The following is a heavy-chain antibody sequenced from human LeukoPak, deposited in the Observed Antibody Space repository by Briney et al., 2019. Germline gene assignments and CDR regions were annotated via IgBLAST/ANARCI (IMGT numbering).Heavy chain of an antibody. CDR2: ISGNDPTI. D-gene: IGHD1-26*01. CDR1: GFTFSDYY. CDR3: ARTNSGSYYFEFDY. J-gene: IGHJ4*02. V-gene: IGHV3-11*04. Sequence: GGSLRLSCAASGFTFSDYYLSWIRQAPGKGLEWVSYISGNDPTIYYADSVKGRFTISRDNAKNSLYLQMNSLRAEDTAVYYCARTNSGSYYFEFDYWGQGTLVTVSS.